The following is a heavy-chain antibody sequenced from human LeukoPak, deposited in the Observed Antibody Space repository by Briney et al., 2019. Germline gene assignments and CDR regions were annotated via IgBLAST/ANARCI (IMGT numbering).Heavy chain of an antibody. CDR2: IKQDGSKK. D-gene: IGHD5-24*01. CDR3: TRVGYIDEGIDY. J-gene: IGHJ4*02. Sequence: GGSLRLSCAASGFTFTTFWMNWVRQAPGKGLEWVANIKQDGSKKSYVDSVKGRFTISRDNAKNSLYPQMNSLRAEDTAIYYCTRVGYIDEGIDYWGQGTLVTVSS. CDR1: GFTFTTFW. V-gene: IGHV3-7*04.